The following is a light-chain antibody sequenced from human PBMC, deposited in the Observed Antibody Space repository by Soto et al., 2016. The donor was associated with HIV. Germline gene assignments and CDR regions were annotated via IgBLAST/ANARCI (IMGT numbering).Light chain of an antibody. CDR1: QSISTY. J-gene: IGKJ5*01. V-gene: IGKV1-39*01. CDR3: QQYYSFPIT. CDR2: DAS. Sequence: DIQMTQSPSSLSLSIGDRVSITCRASQSISTYLHWYQQKPGRAPKLLIYDASTLQSGVPSRFSGSGSGTDFTLTISCLQSEDFATYYCQQYYSFPITFGQGTRLEIK.